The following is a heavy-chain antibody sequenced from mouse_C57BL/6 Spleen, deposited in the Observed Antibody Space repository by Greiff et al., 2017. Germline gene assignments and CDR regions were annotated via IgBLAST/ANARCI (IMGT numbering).Heavy chain of an antibody. CDR1: GYTFTSYW. D-gene: IGHD1-1*01. V-gene: IGHV1-64*01. J-gene: IGHJ3*01. CDR2: IHPNSGST. CDR3: ASNYGGSYAWFAY. Sequence: VQLLQPGAELVKPGASVKLSCKASGYTFTSYWMHWVKQRPGQGLEWIGMIHPNSGSTNYNEKFKSKATLTVYKSSSTAYMQLSSLTSEDSAVDYCASNYGGSYAWFAYWGQGTLVTVSA.